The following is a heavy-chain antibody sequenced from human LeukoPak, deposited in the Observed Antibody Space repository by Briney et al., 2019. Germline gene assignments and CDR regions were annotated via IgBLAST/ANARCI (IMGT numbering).Heavy chain of an antibody. Sequence: SQTLSLTCTVSGGSISSGDYHWSWIRQPPGKGLEWIGYIYYSGSTYYNPSLKSRVTISVDTSKNQFSLKLSSVTAADTAVYYCATSDYGVYYFDYWGQGTLVTVSS. D-gene: IGHD4-17*01. CDR1: GGSISSGDYH. CDR2: IYYSGST. V-gene: IGHV4-30-4*01. CDR3: ATSDYGVYYFDY. J-gene: IGHJ4*02.